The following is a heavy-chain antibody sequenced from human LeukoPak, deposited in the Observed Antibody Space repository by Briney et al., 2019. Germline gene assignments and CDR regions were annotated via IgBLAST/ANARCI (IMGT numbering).Heavy chain of an antibody. D-gene: IGHD5-18*01. V-gene: IGHV4-30-4*01. Sequence: PSQTLSLTCTVSGGSISSGDYYWSWIRQPPGKGLEWIGYIYYSGSTYYNPSLKSRVTISVDTSKNQFSLKLSSVTAADTAVYYCARGNGPYGYYSFDYWGQGTLVTVSS. CDR1: GGSISSGDYY. CDR3: ARGNGPYGYYSFDY. J-gene: IGHJ4*02. CDR2: IYYSGST.